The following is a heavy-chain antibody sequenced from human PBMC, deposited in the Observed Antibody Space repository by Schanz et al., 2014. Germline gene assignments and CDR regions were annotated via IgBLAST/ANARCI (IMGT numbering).Heavy chain of an antibody. D-gene: IGHD2-8*02. Sequence: EVKMVESGGGLVKPGGSLRLSCGSSGFTFSPYWMHWVRQAPGKGLEWVSSFNDGGVNKYYADSVKGRFTISRDNFKGALYLQMSSLRAEDTAVYYCAKSLESCPGGRCSRGYFDYWGQGTLVTVSS. J-gene: IGHJ4*02. V-gene: IGHV3-23*04. CDR1: GFTFSPYW. CDR2: FNDGGVNK. CDR3: AKSLESCPGGRCSRGYFDY.